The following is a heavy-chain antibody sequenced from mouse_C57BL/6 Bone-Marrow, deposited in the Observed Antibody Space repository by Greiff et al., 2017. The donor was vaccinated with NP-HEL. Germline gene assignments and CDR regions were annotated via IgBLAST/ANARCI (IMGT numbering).Heavy chain of an antibody. D-gene: IGHD2-10*02. Sequence: EVHLVESGGDLVKPGGSLKLSCAASGFTFSSYGMSWVRQTPDKRLEWVATISSGGSYTYYPDSVNGRFTISRDNAKNTLYLQMSSLKSEDTAMYYCARHGYGNYDYWGQGTTLTVSS. V-gene: IGHV5-6*01. CDR1: GFTFSSYG. J-gene: IGHJ2*01. CDR3: ARHGYGNYDY. CDR2: ISSGGSYT.